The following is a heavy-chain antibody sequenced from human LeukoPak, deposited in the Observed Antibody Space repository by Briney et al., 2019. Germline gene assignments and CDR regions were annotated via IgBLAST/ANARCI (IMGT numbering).Heavy chain of an antibody. V-gene: IGHV4-34*01. CDR1: GGPFSDYY. Sequence: PSETLSLTCAVSGGPFSDYYWSWVRQPPGEGLEWIGEIKDTGRTNYNPSLKSRVTISADTSKNEFSLKLTSVTVADTAVYYCVRGSVIIPDWGQGTLVTVSS. J-gene: IGHJ4*02. CDR3: VRGSVIIPD. CDR2: IKDTGRT. D-gene: IGHD4-23*01.